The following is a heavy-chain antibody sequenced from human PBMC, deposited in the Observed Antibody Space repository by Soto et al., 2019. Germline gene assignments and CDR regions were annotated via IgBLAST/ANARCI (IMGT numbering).Heavy chain of an antibody. V-gene: IGHV3-23*01. CDR2: ISGSGGST. CDR1: GFTFSGYA. D-gene: IGHD6-13*01. J-gene: IGHJ4*02. Sequence: EVQLLESGGGLVQPGGSLRLSCAASGFTFSGYAMSWVRKAPGKGLEGVSAISGSGGSTYYADSVKGRFTISRDNSKNTLYLQMNSLRAEDTAVYYCAKDLRIAAAAQVVDYWGQGTLVTVSS. CDR3: AKDLRIAAAAQVVDY.